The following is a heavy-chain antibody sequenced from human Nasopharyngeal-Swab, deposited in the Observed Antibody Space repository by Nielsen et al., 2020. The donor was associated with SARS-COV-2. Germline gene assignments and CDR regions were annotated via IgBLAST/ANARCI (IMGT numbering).Heavy chain of an antibody. Sequence: SETLSLTCTVSGGSVSSGSYYWSWIRQPPGKGLEWIGYIYYSGSTNYNPSLKSRVTISVDTSKNQFSLKLSSVTAADTAVYYCARTQLWGAFDIWGQGTMVTVSS. CDR3: ARTQLWGAFDI. CDR2: IYYSGST. CDR1: GGSVSSGSYY. V-gene: IGHV4-61*01. J-gene: IGHJ3*02. D-gene: IGHD5-18*01.